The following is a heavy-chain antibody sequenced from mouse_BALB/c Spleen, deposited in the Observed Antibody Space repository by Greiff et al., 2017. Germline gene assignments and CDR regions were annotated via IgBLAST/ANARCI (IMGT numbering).Heavy chain of an antibody. CDR3: ARQKLGPVDAMDY. CDR1: GFTFSSYG. CDR2: ISSGGSYT. Sequence: EVKLQESGGDLVKPGGSLKLSCAASGFTFSSYGMSWVRQTPDKRLEWVATISSGGSYTYYPDSVKGRFTISRDNAKNTLYLQMSSLKSEDTAMYYCARQKLGPVDAMDYWGQGTSVTVSS. V-gene: IGHV5-6*01. J-gene: IGHJ4*01. D-gene: IGHD4-1*01.